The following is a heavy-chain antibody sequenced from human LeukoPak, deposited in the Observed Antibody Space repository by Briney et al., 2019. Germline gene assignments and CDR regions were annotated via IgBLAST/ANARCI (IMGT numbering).Heavy chain of an antibody. D-gene: IGHD2/OR15-2a*01. J-gene: IGHJ4*02. CDR2: ISGDGDST. CDR1: GFTLTSYA. Sequence: PGASLRLSCAASGFTLTSYALDWVRQAPGKGLEWISVISGDGDSTHYADSVKGRFTISRDNSKNTLYLQMNSLKADDTAVYYCARDEYKADAYWGQGTLVTVSS. CDR3: ARDEYKADAY. V-gene: IGHV3-23*01.